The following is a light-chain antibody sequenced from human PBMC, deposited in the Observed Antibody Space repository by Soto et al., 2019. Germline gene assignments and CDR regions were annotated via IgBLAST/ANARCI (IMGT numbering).Light chain of an antibody. CDR2: AAS. Sequence: AIRMTQSPSSLSASTGDRVTITCRASQGISSYLAWYQQKPGKAPKLLIYAASTLQSGVPSRFSGSGSGSDFALTTSCLQSEDFATYYGQQYYSYPWTFGQGTKVEIK. J-gene: IGKJ1*01. CDR1: QGISSY. V-gene: IGKV1-8*01. CDR3: QQYYSYPWT.